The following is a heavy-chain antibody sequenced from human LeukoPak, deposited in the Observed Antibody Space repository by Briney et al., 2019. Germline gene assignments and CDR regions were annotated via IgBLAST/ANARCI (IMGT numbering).Heavy chain of an antibody. CDR1: GYTFTSYY. CDR3: ARDRYCSGGSCFVTYYHGLDV. Sequence: ASVKVSCKASGYTFTSYYIHWVRQAPGQGLGWVGIINPNVGSANYAQKFQGRVTMTTDTSTSTVYLELNSLRSEDTAVYYCARDRYCSGGSCFVTYYHGLDVWGQGTTVTVSS. J-gene: IGHJ6*02. D-gene: IGHD2-15*01. V-gene: IGHV1-46*01. CDR2: INPNVGSA.